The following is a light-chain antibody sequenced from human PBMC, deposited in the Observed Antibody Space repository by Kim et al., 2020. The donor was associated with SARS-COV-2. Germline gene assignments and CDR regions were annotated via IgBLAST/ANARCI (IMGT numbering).Light chain of an antibody. CDR1: QDIGYW. CDR3: HQYRGSFA. CDR2: RAY. Sequence: DIQMTQSPSTLSASIGDRVTITCRASQDIGYWLAWYQHKPGTAPKVLIYRAYSLESGVPSRFSGSGSGTEFTLTISNLQPDDFATYFCHQYRGSFAFGPGATVDIK. V-gene: IGKV1-5*03. J-gene: IGKJ3*01.